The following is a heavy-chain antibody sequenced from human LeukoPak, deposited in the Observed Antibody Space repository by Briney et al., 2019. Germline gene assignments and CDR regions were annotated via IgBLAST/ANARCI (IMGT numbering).Heavy chain of an antibody. CDR3: ARVQRDVLRYFDWLGGNWFDP. V-gene: IGHV3-74*01. Sequence: GGSLRLSCAASGFTFSSYWMHWVRQAPGKGLVWVSRINSDASSTSYADSVKGRFTISRDNAKNTLYLQMNSLRAEDTAVYYCARVQRDVLRYFDWLGGNWFDPWGQGTLVTVSS. CDR1: GFTFSSYW. J-gene: IGHJ5*02. D-gene: IGHD3-9*01. CDR2: INSDASST.